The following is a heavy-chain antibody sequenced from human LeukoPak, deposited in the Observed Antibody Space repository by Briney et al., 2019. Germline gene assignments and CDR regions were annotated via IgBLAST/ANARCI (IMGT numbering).Heavy chain of an antibody. J-gene: IGHJ4*02. V-gene: IGHV1-8*03. CDR3: ARGGGGWDDLDY. D-gene: IGHD6-19*01. CDR1: GYTFTSYD. CDR2: MNPNSGNT. Sequence: ASMKVSCKASGYTFTSYDINWVRQATGQGLEWMGWMNPNSGNTGYAQKFQGRVTITRNTSISTAYMELSSLRSEDTAVYYCARGGGGWDDLDYWGQGTLVTVSS.